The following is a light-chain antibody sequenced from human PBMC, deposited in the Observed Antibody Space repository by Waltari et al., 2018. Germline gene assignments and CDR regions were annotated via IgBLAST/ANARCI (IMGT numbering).Light chain of an antibody. CDR2: QDT. Sequence: SSELTQPPSVSVSPGQTASITCSGEHLGKKYVSWSQQKPGQSPVLIIYQDTKRPSGSPERLSGYNSGNTATLTSSGTQVRDEGDYYCQAWDTISAGLGGGTKLTVL. V-gene: IGLV3-1*01. CDR3: QAWDTISAG. CDR1: HLGKKY. J-gene: IGLJ2*01.